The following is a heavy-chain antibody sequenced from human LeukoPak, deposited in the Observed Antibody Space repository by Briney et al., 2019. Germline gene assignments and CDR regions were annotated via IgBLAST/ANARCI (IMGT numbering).Heavy chain of an antibody. CDR3: AREANVEGN. J-gene: IGHJ4*02. D-gene: IGHD2-8*01. CDR2: IYPNSGGT. CDR1: GGTFSSYA. Sequence: GASVKVSCKASGGTFSSYAISWVRQAPGQGLEWMGWIYPNSGGTHYAQKFQGRVTLSRDTAISTAYMELSSLTSDDTAVYYCAREANVEGNWGQGTLVTVSS. V-gene: IGHV1-2*02.